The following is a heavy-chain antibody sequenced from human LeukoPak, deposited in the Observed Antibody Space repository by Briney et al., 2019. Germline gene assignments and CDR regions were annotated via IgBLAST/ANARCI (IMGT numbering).Heavy chain of an antibody. Sequence: GGSLRLSCAASGFTFSSYAMSWVRQAPGKGLEWVSAISGSGGSTYYADSVKGRFTISRDNSKNTLYLRMNSLRAEDTAVYYCAKDLSLGPYGYFQHWGQGTLVTVSS. V-gene: IGHV3-23*01. D-gene: IGHD3/OR15-3a*01. CDR1: GFTFSSYA. CDR2: ISGSGGST. J-gene: IGHJ1*01. CDR3: AKDLSLGPYGYFQH.